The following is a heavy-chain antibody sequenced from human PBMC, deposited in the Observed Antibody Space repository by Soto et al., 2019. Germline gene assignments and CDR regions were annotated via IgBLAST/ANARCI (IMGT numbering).Heavy chain of an antibody. J-gene: IGHJ4*02. CDR1: GGSFSGYY. D-gene: IGHD6-6*01. Sequence: SETLSLTCAVYGGSFSGYYWSWIRQPPGKGLEWIGEINHSGSTNYNPSLKSRVTISVDTSKNQFSLKLSSVTAADTAVYYCARLLRGAYSSSWGYYFDYWGQGTLVTVYS. V-gene: IGHV4-34*01. CDR3: ARLLRGAYSSSWGYYFDY. CDR2: INHSGST.